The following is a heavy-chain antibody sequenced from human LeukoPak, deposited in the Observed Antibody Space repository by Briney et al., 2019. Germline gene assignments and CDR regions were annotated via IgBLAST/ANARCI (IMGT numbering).Heavy chain of an antibody. CDR1: GGTFSSYA. Sequence: SVKVSCKASGGTFSSYAISWVRQAPGQGLEWMGGIIPIFGTANYAQKFQGRVTITADKSTSTAYMELSSLRSEDTAVYYCAGDRSRFSDAFDIWGQGTMVTVSS. CDR3: AGDRSRFSDAFDI. CDR2: IIPIFGTA. V-gene: IGHV1-69*06. J-gene: IGHJ3*02. D-gene: IGHD3-3*01.